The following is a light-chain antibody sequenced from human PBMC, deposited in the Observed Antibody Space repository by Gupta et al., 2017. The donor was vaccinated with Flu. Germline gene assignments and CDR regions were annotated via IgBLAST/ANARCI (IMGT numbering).Light chain of an antibody. V-gene: IGKV1-33*01. CDR2: DAS. J-gene: IGKJ5*01. CDR3: QQYYKLPPHT. CDR1: QDISNY. Sequence: DIQMTQSPSSLSASVGDRVTITCQASQDISNYLNWYKQKPGKAPKLLIYDASNLETGVTSRFSGSGSGTDFTFTISSLQQEDLATYYCQQYYKLPPHTFGQGTRLEIK.